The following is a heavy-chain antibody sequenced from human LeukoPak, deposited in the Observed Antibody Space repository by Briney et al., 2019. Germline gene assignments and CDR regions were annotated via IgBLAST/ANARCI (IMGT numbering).Heavy chain of an antibody. Sequence: PGGSLRLSCAASGFTFSSYAMSWVRQAPGKGLEWASAISGSGGSTYYADSVKGRFTISRDNSKNTLYLQMNSLRAEDTAVYYCAKDRDSSGYYPRYYYGMDVWGQGTTVTVSS. CDR3: AKDRDSSGYYPRYYYGMDV. CDR2: ISGSGGST. J-gene: IGHJ6*02. CDR1: GFTFSSYA. D-gene: IGHD3-22*01. V-gene: IGHV3-23*01.